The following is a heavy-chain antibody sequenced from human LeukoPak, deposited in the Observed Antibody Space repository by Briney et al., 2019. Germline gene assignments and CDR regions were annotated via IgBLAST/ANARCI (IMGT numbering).Heavy chain of an antibody. Sequence: GGSLRLSCAASGFTFSDCGMHWVRQAPGKGLEWVAVIWYDGTNKYYADSVEGRFTISRDNSKNTLYLQMNSLRAEDTAVYYCARTRYNSGGGDYWGQGTRVTVSP. CDR2: IWYDGTNK. CDR1: GFTFSDCG. D-gene: IGHD6-19*01. J-gene: IGHJ4*02. CDR3: ARTRYNSGGGDY. V-gene: IGHV3-33*01.